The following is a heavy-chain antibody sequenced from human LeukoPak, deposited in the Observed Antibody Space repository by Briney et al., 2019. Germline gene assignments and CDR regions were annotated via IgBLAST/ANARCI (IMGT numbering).Heavy chain of an antibody. Sequence: ASVKVSCKASGYTGTDYYMHWVRQAPGQGLEWMGWINPKTVETKYTQELQGRVTMTEDTSTDTAYMELSSLRSEDTAVYYCATGGSYLMPINWGQGTLVTVSS. CDR3: ATGGSYLMPIN. CDR2: INPKTVET. J-gene: IGHJ4*02. D-gene: IGHD1-26*01. CDR1: GYTGTDYY. V-gene: IGHV1-2*02.